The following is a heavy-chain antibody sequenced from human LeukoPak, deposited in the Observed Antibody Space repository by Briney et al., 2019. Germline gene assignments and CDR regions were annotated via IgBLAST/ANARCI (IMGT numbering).Heavy chain of an antibody. D-gene: IGHD2-8*02. CDR2: INWNGGST. V-gene: IGHV3-20*04. J-gene: IGHJ3*02. CDR3: ARGWVVATGGFDM. CDR1: GFTFDDYG. Sequence: GGSLRLSCAASGFTFDDYGMSWVRQAPGKGLEWVSGINWNGGSTGYADSVKGRFTISRDNSKNTVYLQMNSLRGEDTAVYFCARGWVVATGGFDMWGQGTMVTVSS.